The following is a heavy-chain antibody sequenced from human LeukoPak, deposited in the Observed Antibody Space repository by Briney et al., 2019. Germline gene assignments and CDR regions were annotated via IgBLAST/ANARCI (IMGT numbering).Heavy chain of an antibody. CDR3: ARRFCSGVSCWFDP. CDR1: GDRFSTHW. CDR2: IYPGDSDA. Sequence: GESLKISGQASGDRFSTHWIVWVRQMAGKGLEWMGIIYPGDSDAKYSPSSQSQVTISSEKSFRTAYLQWRSLQASDNAMYYCARRFCSGVSCWFDPWGQGTLVTVSS. V-gene: IGHV5-51*01. D-gene: IGHD2-15*01. J-gene: IGHJ5*02.